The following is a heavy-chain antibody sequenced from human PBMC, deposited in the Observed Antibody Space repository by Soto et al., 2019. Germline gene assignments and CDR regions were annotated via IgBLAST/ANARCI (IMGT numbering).Heavy chain of an antibody. CDR1: GFTFSSYS. CDR2: ISSSSSYI. D-gene: IGHD3-10*01. Sequence: GGSLRLSCAASGFTFSSYSMNWVRQAPGKGLEWVSSISSSSSYIYYADSVKGRFTISRDNAKNSLYLQMNSLRAEDTAEYYCARPDYYGSGSYYDYYYMDVCGKGTTVTVSS. J-gene: IGHJ6*03. V-gene: IGHV3-21*01. CDR3: ARPDYYGSGSYYDYYYMDV.